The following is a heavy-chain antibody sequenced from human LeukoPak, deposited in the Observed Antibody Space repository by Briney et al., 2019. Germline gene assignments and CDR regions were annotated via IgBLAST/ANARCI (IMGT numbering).Heavy chain of an antibody. CDR1: GYTFTSNA. Sequence: ASVKVSCKASGYTFTSNALGWVRQAPGQGLEWMGWINTNTGNPTYAQGFTGRFVFSLDTSDNTAYLQISSLQAEDTAVYSCASFFCTSALCYYLDYWGQGTLVTVSS. J-gene: IGHJ4*02. D-gene: IGHD2-8*01. CDR3: ASFFCTSALCYYLDY. CDR2: INTNTGNP. V-gene: IGHV7-4-1*02.